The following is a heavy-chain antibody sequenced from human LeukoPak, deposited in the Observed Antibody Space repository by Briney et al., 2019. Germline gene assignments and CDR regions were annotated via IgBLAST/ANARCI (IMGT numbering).Heavy chain of an antibody. Sequence: SETLSLTCTASGGSTNNESYYWSWIRQPAGTGLEWIGRIHPTGNTMCNPSLESRVTISIDTSKNQFSLKLSSVTAADTAVYYSASHYSRSGIDAFAIWRQGTVVTVSS. D-gene: IGHD6-6*01. V-gene: IGHV4-61*02. CDR3: ASHYSRSGIDAFAI. J-gene: IGHJ3*02. CDR1: GGSTNNESYY. CDR2: IHPTGNT.